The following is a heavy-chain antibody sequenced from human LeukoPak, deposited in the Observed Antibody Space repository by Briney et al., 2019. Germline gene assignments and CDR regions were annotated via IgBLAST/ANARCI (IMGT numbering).Heavy chain of an antibody. CDR1: GGTFSSYA. CDR3: ARVKGIGSCLDY. V-gene: IGHV1-69*13. Sequence: SVKVSCKASGGTFSSYAISWVRQAPGQGLEWMGGIIPIFGTANYAQKFQGRVTITADESTSTAYMELSSLRSEDTAVYYCARVKGIGSCLDYWGQGTLVTVSS. CDR2: IIPIFGTA. D-gene: IGHD2-15*01. J-gene: IGHJ4*02.